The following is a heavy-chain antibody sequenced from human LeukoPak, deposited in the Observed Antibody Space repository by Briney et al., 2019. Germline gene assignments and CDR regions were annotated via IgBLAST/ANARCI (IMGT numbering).Heavy chain of an antibody. CDR1: GFTFSSYS. J-gene: IGHJ5*02. Sequence: GGSLRLSCAASGFTFSSYSMTWVRQAPGKVLEWVSSISSSSSYIYYADSVKGRFTISRDNAKNSLYLQMNSLRAEDTAVYYCARGAAWCSGGSCYIPRGVWFDPWGQGTLVTVSS. CDR2: ISSSSSYI. V-gene: IGHV3-21*01. CDR3: ARGAAWCSGGSCYIPRGVWFDP. D-gene: IGHD2-15*01.